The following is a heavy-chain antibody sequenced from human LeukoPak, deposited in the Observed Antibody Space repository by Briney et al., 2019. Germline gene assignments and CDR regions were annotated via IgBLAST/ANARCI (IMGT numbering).Heavy chain of an antibody. Sequence: GGSLRLSCAASGFSFSNYWMIWVRQAPGKGLEWVANIKGDGSEKYYVDSVEGRFTISRDNAKNSLYLQMNSLRAEDTAVYFCARDNDLLRYFDWPLDYWGQGTLVTVSS. CDR1: GFSFSNYW. CDR2: IKGDGSEK. J-gene: IGHJ4*02. D-gene: IGHD3-9*01. V-gene: IGHV3-7*01. CDR3: ARDNDLLRYFDWPLDY.